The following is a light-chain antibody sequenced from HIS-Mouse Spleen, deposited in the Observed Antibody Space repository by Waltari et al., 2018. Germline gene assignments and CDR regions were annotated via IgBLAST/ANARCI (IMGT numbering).Light chain of an antibody. CDR2: EDS. V-gene: IGLV3-10*01. CDR1: ALSKKY. J-gene: IGLJ2*01. CDR3: YSTDSSGNHRV. Sequence: SYELTQPPSVSVSPGQTARITCSGDALSKKYAYWYQQKSGQAPVLVIYEDSKRPSWMLVRFSGSSSGTMATLTISGAQVEDEADYYCYSTDSSGNHRVFGGGTKLTVL.